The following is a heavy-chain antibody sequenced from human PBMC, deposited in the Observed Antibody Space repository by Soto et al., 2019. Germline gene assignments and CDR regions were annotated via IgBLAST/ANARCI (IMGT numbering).Heavy chain of an antibody. V-gene: IGHV3-30*18. CDR3: AKDRIVVVVAAAFDS. D-gene: IGHD2-15*01. Sequence: QVQLVESGGGVVQPGRSLRLSCAASGFTFSSYGMHWVRQAPGKGLEWVAVISYDGSNKYYADSVKGRFTISRDNSKNTLYLQMNSLRAEDTAVYYCAKDRIVVVVAAAFDSWGQGTLFTVSS. J-gene: IGHJ4*02. CDR1: GFTFSSYG. CDR2: ISYDGSNK.